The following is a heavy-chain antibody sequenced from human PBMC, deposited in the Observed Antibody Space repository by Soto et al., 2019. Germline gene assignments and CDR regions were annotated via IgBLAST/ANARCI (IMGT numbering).Heavy chain of an antibody. CDR2: ISAYNGNT. J-gene: IGHJ6*02. D-gene: IGHD3-22*01. CDR1: GYTFTSYG. Sequence: ASVKASCKASGYTFTSYGISWVRQAPGQGLEWMGWISAYNGNTNYAQKLQGRVTMTTDTSTSTAYMELRSLRSDDTAVYYCARGYYDSSGYYMVPYGMDVWGQGTTVTVSS. CDR3: ARGYYDSSGYYMVPYGMDV. V-gene: IGHV1-18*01.